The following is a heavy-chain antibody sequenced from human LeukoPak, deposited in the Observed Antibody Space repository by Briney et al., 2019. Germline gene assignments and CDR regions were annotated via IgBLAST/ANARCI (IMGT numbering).Heavy chain of an antibody. Sequence: GGSLRLSCAASGFPFTSGFTFWVCYLRWIRQAPGKGMEWVSYISSTSAYTSYADSVKGRFTISRDNANNSLFLQMNGLRAEDTAIYYCARGGTGAFDYWGQGTLVTVSS. D-gene: IGHD2-8*02. J-gene: IGHJ4*02. CDR1: GFPFTSGFTFWVCY. CDR3: ARGGTGAFDY. V-gene: IGHV3-11*06. CDR2: ISSTSAYT.